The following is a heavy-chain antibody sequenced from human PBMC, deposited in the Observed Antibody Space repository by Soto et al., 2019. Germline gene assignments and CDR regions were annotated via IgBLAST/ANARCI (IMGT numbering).Heavy chain of an antibody. J-gene: IGHJ5*02. CDR3: VRDQDSRGYSVFNL. CDR1: GFTFSSFF. D-gene: IGHD3-22*01. CDR2: IDTSGGVT. Sequence: GGSLRLSCTASGFTFSSFFMNWVRQAPGKGPEWVSGIDTSGGVTTYADSVQGRFTVSRDNSKTTVYLQMNRLRPEDTAVYFCVRDQDSRGYSVFNLWGQGTQVTVSS. V-gene: IGHV3-23*01.